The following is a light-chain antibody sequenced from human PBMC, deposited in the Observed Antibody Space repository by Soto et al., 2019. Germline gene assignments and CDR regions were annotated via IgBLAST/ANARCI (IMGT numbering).Light chain of an antibody. V-gene: IGLV2-14*01. CDR2: EVS. J-gene: IGLJ1*01. CDR3: SSYTSGSTRV. Sequence: QSALTRPASVSGSPGQSITISCIGTSSDVGGYKYVSWYQQHPGKAPKLMIYEVSNRPSGVSTRFSGSKSGNTASLTISGLQAEDEADYYCSSYTSGSTRVFGTGTKLTVL. CDR1: SSDVGGYKY.